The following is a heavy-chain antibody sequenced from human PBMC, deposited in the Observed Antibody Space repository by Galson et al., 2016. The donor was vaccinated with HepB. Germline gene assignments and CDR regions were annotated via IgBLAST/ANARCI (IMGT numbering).Heavy chain of an antibody. J-gene: IGHJ6*02. CDR2: ILPLLGTT. Sequence: SVKVSCKASGGTFSTYGINWVRQAPGQGLEWIAGILPLLGTTNFAQKYQGRVSITADTSSNTAYMELSSLTSDDSAVYFCAKAFHPIGFAMDVWGQGPTVTISS. CDR3: AKAFHPIGFAMDV. D-gene: IGHD2/OR15-2a*01. V-gene: IGHV1-69*10. CDR1: GGTFSTYG.